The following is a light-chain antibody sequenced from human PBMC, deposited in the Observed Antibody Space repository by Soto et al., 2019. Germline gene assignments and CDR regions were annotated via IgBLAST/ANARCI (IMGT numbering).Light chain of an antibody. V-gene: IGKV1-5*01. Sequence: DIQMTQSPSTLSASVGDRVTITCRASQSISRSLAWYQQKSGKAPKLLIYDASSLDSGVPSRFSGSGFGTEFTLTISGLQPDDFATYYCQQYQSYLLTFGHGTTLDMK. CDR1: QSISRS. CDR2: DAS. J-gene: IGKJ3*01. CDR3: QQYQSYLLT.